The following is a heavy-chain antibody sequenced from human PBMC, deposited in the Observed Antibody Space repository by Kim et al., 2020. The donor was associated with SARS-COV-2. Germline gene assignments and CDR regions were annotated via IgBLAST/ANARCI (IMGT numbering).Heavy chain of an antibody. D-gene: IGHD6-25*01. CDR3: TSAADYDN. CDR2: IDPSDSFT. J-gene: IGHJ4*02. V-gene: IGHV5-10-1*01. Sequence: GESLKISCKSSAYNFANYWITWVRQMPGKGLEWMGRIDPSDSFTTYSPDFQGHVSISADKSIRTAYLQWSSLKTSDTAVYFCTSAADYDNWGQGTLVTVS. CDR1: AYNFANYW.